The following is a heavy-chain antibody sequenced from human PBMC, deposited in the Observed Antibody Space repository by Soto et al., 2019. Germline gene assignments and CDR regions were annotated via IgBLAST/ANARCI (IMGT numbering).Heavy chain of an antibody. CDR1: RGSISSYY. D-gene: IGHD3-10*01. J-gene: IGHJ5*02. CDR2: IHRTGST. V-gene: IGHV4-59*01. Sequence: PSETLSLTCSVSRGSISSYYWSWVRQPPGKGLEWIGFIHRTGSTKYNPSLESRVTISVDTSQNQLSLRLSSVTAADTAVYYCARGSAGSGKYNSVDPWGQGXPVTVYS. CDR3: ARGSAGSGKYNSVDP.